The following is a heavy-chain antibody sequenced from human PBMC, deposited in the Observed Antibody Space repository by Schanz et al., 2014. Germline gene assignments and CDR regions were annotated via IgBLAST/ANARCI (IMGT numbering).Heavy chain of an antibody. Sequence: QLLESGGGLVQPGGSLRLSCAASGFTFSSYAMSWVRQAPGKGLEWVSDISDSGDSTHYADSVKGRFTISRDNAKNSLYLQMNSLRAEDTAVYYCAKDHAGSDILTALGNWGQGTLVTVSS. D-gene: IGHD3-9*01. CDR3: AKDHAGSDILTALGN. CDR2: ISDSGDST. J-gene: IGHJ4*02. CDR1: GFTFSSYA. V-gene: IGHV3-23*01.